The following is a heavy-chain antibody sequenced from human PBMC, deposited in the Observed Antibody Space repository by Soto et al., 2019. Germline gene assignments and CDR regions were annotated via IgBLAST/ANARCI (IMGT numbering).Heavy chain of an antibody. CDR1: GGSFRGSY. CDR3: ARTIAARASRNLDY. D-gene: IGHD6-6*01. Sequence: SEALSLTCAVYGGSFRGSYWSWIRQPPGKGLEWIGEINHSGGTNYNPSLKSRVTISVVTSKSQLSLNLNSVTAADTAVYYCARTIAARASRNLDYWGQGTLVTVSS. CDR2: INHSGGT. J-gene: IGHJ4*02. V-gene: IGHV4-34*01.